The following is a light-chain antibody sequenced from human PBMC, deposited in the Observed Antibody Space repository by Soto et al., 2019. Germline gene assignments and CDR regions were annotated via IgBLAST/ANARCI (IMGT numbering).Light chain of an antibody. Sequence: DIQVTQSPSSLSASVGDRVTITCRASQDIRTYLAWYQQKPGKAPKLLIFAASTLQSGVPPRFIGSGSGTDFTLTISILQPEDFATYYCQQGTALMYTFGQGTKLEIK. V-gene: IGKV1D-12*01. CDR3: QQGTALMYT. CDR1: QDIRTY. CDR2: AAS. J-gene: IGKJ2*01.